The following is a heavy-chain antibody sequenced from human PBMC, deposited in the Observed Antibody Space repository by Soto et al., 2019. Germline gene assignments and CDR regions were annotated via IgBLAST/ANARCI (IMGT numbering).Heavy chain of an antibody. CDR3: ARAPAENRVRSWQQLVPPPFDY. V-gene: IGHV3-30-3*01. D-gene: IGHD6-13*01. CDR2: ISYDGSNK. J-gene: IGHJ4*02. CDR1: GFTFSSYA. Sequence: PGGSLRLSCAASGFTFSSYAMHWVRQAPGKGLEWVAVISYDGSNKYYADSVKGRFTISRDNSKNTLYLQMNSLRAEDTAVYYCARAPAENRVRSWQQLVPPPFDYWGQGTLVTVSS.